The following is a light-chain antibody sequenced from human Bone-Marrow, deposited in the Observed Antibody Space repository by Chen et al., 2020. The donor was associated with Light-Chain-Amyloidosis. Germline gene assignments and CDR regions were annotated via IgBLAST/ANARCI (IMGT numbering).Light chain of an antibody. CDR1: QTISSNY. CDR3: QQYGTSPLT. Sequence: EIVLTPSPGTLSLSPWEGANLSCRASQTISSNYLPWYQQKFGQAPRLLIYGSSSRATGIPDRFTGSGSGTDFTLTINRLEPEDFAMYYCQQYGTSPLTFGGGTKVEIK. J-gene: IGKJ4*01. V-gene: IGKV3-20*01. CDR2: GSS.